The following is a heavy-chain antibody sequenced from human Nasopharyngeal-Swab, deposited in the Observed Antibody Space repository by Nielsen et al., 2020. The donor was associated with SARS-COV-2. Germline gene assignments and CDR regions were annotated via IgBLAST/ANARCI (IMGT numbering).Heavy chain of an antibody. CDR2: ISSSSSYI. V-gene: IGHV3-21*05. CDR1: GFTFSSYS. Sequence: GGSLGLSCAASGFTFSSYSMNWVRQAPGKGLEWVSYISSSSSYIYYADSVKGRFTISRDNAKNSLYLQMNSLRAEDTAVYYCARGGSYSSGWYVGFEHYFDYWGQGTLVTVSS. D-gene: IGHD6-19*01. J-gene: IGHJ4*02. CDR3: ARGGSYSSGWYVGFEHYFDY.